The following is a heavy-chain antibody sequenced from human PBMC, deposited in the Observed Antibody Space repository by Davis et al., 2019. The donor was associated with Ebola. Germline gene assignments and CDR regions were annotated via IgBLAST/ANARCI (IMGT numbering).Heavy chain of an antibody. CDR1: GGTFSSYA. V-gene: IGHV1-69*13. CDR3: ATGPPSNFYGMDV. CDR2: IIPIFGTA. D-gene: IGHD2/OR15-2a*01. Sequence: AASVKVSCKASGGTFSSYAISWVRQAPGQGLEWMGGIIPIFGTANYAQKFQGRVTITADESTSTAYMELSSLRSEDTAMYYCATGPPSNFYGMDVWGQGTTVTVSS. J-gene: IGHJ6*02.